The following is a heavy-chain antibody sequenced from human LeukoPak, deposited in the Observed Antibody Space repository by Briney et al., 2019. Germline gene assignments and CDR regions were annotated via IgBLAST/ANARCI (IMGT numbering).Heavy chain of an antibody. Sequence: GGSLRLSCAASGFTFSSYEMNWVRQAPGKGLEWVSYISSSGSTIYYADSVKGRFTISRDNAKNSLYLQMNSLRAEDTAVYYCARAQGIWNYAYYFDNWGQGTLVTISS. CDR3: ARAQGIWNYAYYFDN. V-gene: IGHV3-48*03. CDR1: GFTFSSYE. J-gene: IGHJ4*02. D-gene: IGHD1-7*01. CDR2: ISSSGSTI.